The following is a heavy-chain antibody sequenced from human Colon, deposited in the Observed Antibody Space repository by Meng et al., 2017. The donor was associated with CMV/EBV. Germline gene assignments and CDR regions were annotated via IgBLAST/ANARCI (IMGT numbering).Heavy chain of an antibody. CDR1: GFSFNTYG. Sequence: GESLKISCVASGFSFNTYGMHWVRQAPGKGLEWVAFIRFDGSHIFYGDSVKGRLTISRDNSKNTLFLEINSLRVEDTAVYYCAKSLDPVTPRDYFYGMDIWGPGNAGHRLL. CDR3: AKSLDPVTPRDYFYGMDI. J-gene: IGHJ6*02. CDR2: IRFDGSHI. V-gene: IGHV3-30*02. D-gene: IGHD2-21*02.